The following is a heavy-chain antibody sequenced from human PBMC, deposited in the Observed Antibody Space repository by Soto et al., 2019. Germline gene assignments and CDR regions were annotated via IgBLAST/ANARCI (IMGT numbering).Heavy chain of an antibody. Sequence: SETLSLTCTVSGGSVSSGSYYWSWIRQPPGKGLEWIGYIYYSGSTNYNPSLKSRVTISVDTSKNQFSLKLSSVTAADTAVYYCARVPPTHSYESSGHYDYYYYFGMDVWGQGTTVTVSS. J-gene: IGHJ6*02. D-gene: IGHD3-22*01. CDR1: GGSVSSGSYY. CDR3: ARVPPTHSYESSGHYDYYYYFGMDV. CDR2: IYYSGST. V-gene: IGHV4-61*01.